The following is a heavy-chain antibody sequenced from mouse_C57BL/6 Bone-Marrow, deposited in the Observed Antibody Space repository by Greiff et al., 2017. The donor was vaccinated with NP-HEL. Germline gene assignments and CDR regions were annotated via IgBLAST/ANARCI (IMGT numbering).Heavy chain of an antibody. Sequence: VQLQQPGAELVKPGASVKLSCKASGYTFTSYWMHWVKQRPGQGLEWIGMIHPNSGSTNYNEKFKSKATLTVDKSSSTAYMQLSSLTSEDSAVYYCAREELTTVVAPFDYWGQGTTLTVSS. CDR2: IHPNSGST. J-gene: IGHJ2*01. CDR1: GYTFTSYW. V-gene: IGHV1-64*01. CDR3: AREELTTVVAPFDY. D-gene: IGHD1-1*01.